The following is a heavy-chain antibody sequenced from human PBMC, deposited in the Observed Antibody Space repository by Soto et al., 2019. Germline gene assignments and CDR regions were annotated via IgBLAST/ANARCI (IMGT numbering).Heavy chain of an antibody. Sequence: ASVKVSCKASGYTFTSYGISWVRQAPGQGLEWMGWISAYNGNTNYAQKLQGRVTMATDTSTSTAYMELRSLRSDDTAVYYCARGRLADYYDFWSGYYSVPYYYGMDVWGQGTTVTVSS. CDR3: ARGRLADYYDFWSGYYSVPYYYGMDV. V-gene: IGHV1-18*04. CDR2: ISAYNGNT. D-gene: IGHD3-3*01. CDR1: GYTFTSYG. J-gene: IGHJ6*02.